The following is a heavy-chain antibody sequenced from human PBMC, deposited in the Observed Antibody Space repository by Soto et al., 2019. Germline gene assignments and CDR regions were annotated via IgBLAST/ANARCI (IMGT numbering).Heavy chain of an antibody. Sequence: SETLSLTCAVYGGSFSGYYWSWIRQPPGKGLEWIGEINHSGSTNYNPSLKSRVTISVDTSKNQFSLKLSSVTAADTAVYYCARGFAVAGMTDYFDYWGQGTLVTVSS. J-gene: IGHJ4*02. D-gene: IGHD6-19*01. CDR2: INHSGST. V-gene: IGHV4-34*01. CDR1: GGSFSGYY. CDR3: ARGFAVAGMTDYFDY.